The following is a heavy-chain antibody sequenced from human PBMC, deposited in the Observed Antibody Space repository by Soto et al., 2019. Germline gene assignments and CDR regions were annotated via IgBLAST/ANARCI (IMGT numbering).Heavy chain of an antibody. J-gene: IGHJ6*02. D-gene: IGHD6-19*01. CDR1: GFPFWHYG. Sequence: QVQLVESGGGVVQPGRSLRLSCVGSGFPFWHYGMHWVRQVPGKGLEWVVVIWSDGNKESYADSVKGRFAISRDNSKNTLYLEKSSLRVEDTAVYFCARDRNGGWFHMDVWGQGTTVSFSS. CDR2: IWSDGNKE. CDR3: ARDRNGGWFHMDV. V-gene: IGHV3-33*01.